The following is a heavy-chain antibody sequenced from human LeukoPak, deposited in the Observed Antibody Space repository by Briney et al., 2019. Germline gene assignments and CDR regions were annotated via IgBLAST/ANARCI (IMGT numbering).Heavy chain of an antibody. CDR3: ARDNYDFWSGPFDY. V-gene: IGHV3-30*04. CDR2: ISYDGSNK. D-gene: IGHD3-3*01. J-gene: IGHJ4*02. CDR1: GFTFSSHA. Sequence: GGSLRLSCAASGFTFSSHAMHWVRLAPGKGLEWVAVISYDGSNKYYADSVKGRFTISRDNSKNTLYLQMNSLRAEDTAVYYCARDNYDFWSGPFDYWGQGTLVTVSS.